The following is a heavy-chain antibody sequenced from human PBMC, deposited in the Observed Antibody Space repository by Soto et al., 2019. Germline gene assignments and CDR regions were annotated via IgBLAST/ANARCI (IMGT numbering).Heavy chain of an antibody. CDR1: GFTFSSYP. D-gene: IGHD3-10*01. V-gene: IGHV3-30-3*01. CDR2: ISYDGTSE. CDR3: PRDYSGWFDF. J-gene: IGHJ5*01. Sequence: QVQLVESGGGVVQPGRSLRLSCAASGFTFSSYPIHWVRQAPGKGLEWVGSISYDGTSEDFADSLRGRFTLSRDNSKSMLWLQMNSLRSEDTAVYYCPRDYSGWFDFWGQGTLVTVSS.